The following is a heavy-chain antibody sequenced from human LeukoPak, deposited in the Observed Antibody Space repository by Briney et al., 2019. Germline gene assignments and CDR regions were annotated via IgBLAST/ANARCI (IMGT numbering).Heavy chain of an antibody. D-gene: IGHD2-15*01. CDR3: ARGGIVVVVAAIRQQFDY. Sequence: SETLSLTCTVSGGSISSSSYYWGWIRQPPGKGLEWIGEINHSGSTNYNPSLKSRVTISVDTSKNQFSLKLSSVTAADTAVYYCARGGIVVVVAAIRQQFDYWGQGTLVTVSS. J-gene: IGHJ4*02. CDR1: GGSISSSSYY. V-gene: IGHV4-39*07. CDR2: INHSGST.